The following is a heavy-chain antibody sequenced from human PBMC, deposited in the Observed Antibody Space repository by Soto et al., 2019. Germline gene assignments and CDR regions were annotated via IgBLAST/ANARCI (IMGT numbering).Heavy chain of an antibody. CDR1: GFTFSSYE. CDR2: ISSSGSTI. J-gene: IGHJ6*02. D-gene: IGHD2-15*01. CDR3: ARDRRAILPVPSGYYSGMDV. V-gene: IGHV3-48*03. Sequence: GGSLILSCAASGFTFSSYEMNWVRQAPGKGLEWVSYISSSGSTIYYADSVKGRFTISRDNAKNSLYLQMNSLRAEDTAVYYCARDRRAILPVPSGYYSGMDVWGQGTTVTVSS.